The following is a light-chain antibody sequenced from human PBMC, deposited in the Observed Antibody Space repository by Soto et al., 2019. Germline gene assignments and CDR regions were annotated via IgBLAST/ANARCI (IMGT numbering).Light chain of an antibody. CDR1: SSDVGGYNY. Sequence: QSALTQPASVSGSPGQSITISCTGTSSDVGGYNYVSWYQQHPGKAPKLMIYDVSNRPSGVSNRFSGSKSGNTASLIISGRQAEDEADYYCSSYTSSSTDVVFGGGTKLTVL. V-gene: IGLV2-14*01. CDR3: SSYTSSSTDVV. J-gene: IGLJ2*01. CDR2: DVS.